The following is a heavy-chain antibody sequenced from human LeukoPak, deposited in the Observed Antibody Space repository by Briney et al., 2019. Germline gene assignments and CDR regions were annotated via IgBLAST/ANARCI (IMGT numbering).Heavy chain of an antibody. J-gene: IGHJ4*02. CDR1: GFTFSSYW. Sequence: PGGSLRLSCAASGFTFSSYWMHWVRQAPGKGLVWVSRINSDGSSTSYADSVKGRFTISRDNAKNSLYLQMNSLRAEDTAVYYCARASVRFGGVIVLDYWGQGALVTVSS. V-gene: IGHV3-74*01. CDR2: INSDGSST. D-gene: IGHD3-16*02. CDR3: ARASVRFGGVIVLDY.